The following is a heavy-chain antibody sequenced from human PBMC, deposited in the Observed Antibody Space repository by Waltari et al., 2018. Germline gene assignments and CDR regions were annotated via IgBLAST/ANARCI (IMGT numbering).Heavy chain of an antibody. V-gene: IGHV4-61*02. J-gene: IGHJ4*02. Sequence: QVQLQESGPAMVKPSQTLSLTCTVSGGSISRGSYYLTWLRQPARHGLAWIGRIYTSGSTNYNPSLKSRVTISVDTSKNQFSLKLSSVTAADTAVYYCARGVEYYDFWSGYYIPTYYFDYWGQGTLVTVSS. D-gene: IGHD3-3*01. CDR2: IYTSGST. CDR3: ARGVEYYDFWSGYYIPTYYFDY. CDR1: GGSISRGSYY.